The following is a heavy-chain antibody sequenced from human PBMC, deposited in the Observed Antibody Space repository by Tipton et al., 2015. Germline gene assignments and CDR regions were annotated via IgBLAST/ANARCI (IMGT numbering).Heavy chain of an antibody. CDR1: GGSIRSYY. D-gene: IGHD3-10*01. Sequence: TLSLTCTVSGGSIRSYYWNWIRQPPGKGLEWIGYISYRGSANYNPSIKSRITISLDRSRDQFSLNLTSVTAADTAMYYCARGLLCFGDLDYFGQGSLVTVSS. J-gene: IGHJ4*02. CDR2: ISYRGSA. CDR3: ARGLLCFGDLDY. V-gene: IGHV4-59*01.